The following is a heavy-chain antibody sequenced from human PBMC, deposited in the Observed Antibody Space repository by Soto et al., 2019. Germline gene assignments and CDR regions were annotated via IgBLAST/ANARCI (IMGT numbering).Heavy chain of an antibody. CDR1: GFTFGASA. CDR3: SRDDSDGFCN. CDR2: IGSKGETYAT. D-gene: IGHD3-3*01. Sequence: EVQLVESGGGLVQPGGSLKLSCAASGFTFGASALRWVRQASGKGLEWLGRIGSKGETYATAYAASVKGRFTISRDDAKNTAYLQMNSLASEDTAVYYCSRDDSDGFCNWGRGTLVTVSS. V-gene: IGHV3-73*02. J-gene: IGHJ4*02.